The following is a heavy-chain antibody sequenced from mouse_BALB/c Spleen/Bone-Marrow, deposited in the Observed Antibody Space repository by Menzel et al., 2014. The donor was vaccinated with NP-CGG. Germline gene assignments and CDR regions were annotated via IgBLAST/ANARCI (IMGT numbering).Heavy chain of an antibody. D-gene: IGHD1-1*01. CDR3: TRSNYGYWYFDV. Sequence: QVQLQQPGAELVKPGASVKLSCKASVYTFSSYYMYWVKQRPGQGLEWIGEINPSNGGTKFNEKFKSKATLTVDKSSSTAYMQLSSLTSEDSAVYYCTRSNYGYWYFDVWGAGTTVTVSS. CDR1: VYTFSSYY. J-gene: IGHJ1*01. CDR2: INPSNGGT. V-gene: IGHV1S81*02.